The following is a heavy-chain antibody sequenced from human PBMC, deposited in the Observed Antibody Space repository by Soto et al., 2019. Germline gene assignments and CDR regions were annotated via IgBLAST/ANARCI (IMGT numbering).Heavy chain of an antibody. CDR3: ARVRGCISTSCYGRWFDP. Sequence: PSETLSLTCAVSGGFISSGGYSWSWIRQPPGKGLEWIGYIYHSGSTYYNPSLKSRVTISVDRSKNQFSLKLSSVTAADTAVYYCARVRGCISTSCYGRWFDPWGQGTLVTV. D-gene: IGHD2-2*01. CDR2: IYHSGST. V-gene: IGHV4-30-2*01. CDR1: GGFISSGGYS. J-gene: IGHJ5*02.